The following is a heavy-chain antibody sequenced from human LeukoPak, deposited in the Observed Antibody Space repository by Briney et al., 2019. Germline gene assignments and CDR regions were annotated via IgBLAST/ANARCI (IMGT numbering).Heavy chain of an antibody. V-gene: IGHV4-34*01. J-gene: IGHJ6*02. CDR3: ARGPFLPYYADV. Sequence: SETLSLTCAVYGGSFSGYYWSWIRLPPGKGLEWIGEINHSGSTNYNPSLKSRVTISVDTSKNQFSLKLSSVAAADTAVYYCARGPFLPYYADVWGQGTTVTVSS. CDR1: GGSFSGYY. D-gene: IGHD3-10*01. CDR2: INHSGST.